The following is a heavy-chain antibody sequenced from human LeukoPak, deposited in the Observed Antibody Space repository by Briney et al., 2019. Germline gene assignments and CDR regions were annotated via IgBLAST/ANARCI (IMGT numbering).Heavy chain of an antibody. CDR2: ISSSSSYI. Sequence: GGPLRPSCAASGFTFSSYSMNWVRQAPGKGLEWVSSISSSSSYIYYADSVKGRFTISRDNAKNSLYLQMNSLRAEDTAVYYCARADWDTAMIDYWGQGTLVTVSS. J-gene: IGHJ4*02. D-gene: IGHD5-18*01. V-gene: IGHV3-21*01. CDR3: ARADWDTAMIDY. CDR1: GFTFSSYS.